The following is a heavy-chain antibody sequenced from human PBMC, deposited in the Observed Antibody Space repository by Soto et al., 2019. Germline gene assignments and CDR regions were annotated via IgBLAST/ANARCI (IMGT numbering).Heavy chain of an antibody. J-gene: IGHJ6*02. Sequence: QVQLQESGPGLVKPSETLSLTCTVSGGSISSYYWSWIRQPPGKGLEWIGYIYYSGSTNYNPSLKSRVPRPVNTYQNRDSLKVNPVSAADAAVYYWARHFPHGMDIWGQGTPVPV. CDR2: IYYSGST. CDR1: GGSISSYY. V-gene: IGHV4-59*08. CDR3: ARHFPHGMDI.